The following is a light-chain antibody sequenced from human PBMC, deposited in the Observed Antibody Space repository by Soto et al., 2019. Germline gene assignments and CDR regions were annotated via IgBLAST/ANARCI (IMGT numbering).Light chain of an antibody. J-gene: IGKJ1*01. CDR1: PAIASF. V-gene: IGKV1-9*01. Sequence: IQLTQSPSSLSASVGERVTITCRASPAIASFLAWYQQKPGTAPKLLIYGASTLQSGVPSRFSGSRSRTDYTLTIASLQPEDFATYYCQQLNGSPWTFGQGTKVEIK. CDR3: QQLNGSPWT. CDR2: GAS.